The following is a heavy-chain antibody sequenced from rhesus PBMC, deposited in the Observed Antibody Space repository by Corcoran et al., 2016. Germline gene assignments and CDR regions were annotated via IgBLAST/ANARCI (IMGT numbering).Heavy chain of an antibody. D-gene: IGHD5-24*01. V-gene: IGHV4-65*01. CDR2: DVSCSSS. CDR3: ARFRGNSGGFDY. Sequence: QVQLQESGPGLVKPSETLSLTCAVSGDLGGSTSWWSWIRQSPGKGLQWIGDVSCSSSFDDPSLKSRVTISPGTYNTYFSLRLTSVTAADTAIYYCARFRGNSGGFDYWGQGLLVTVSS. CDR1: GDLGGSTSW. J-gene: IGHJ4*01.